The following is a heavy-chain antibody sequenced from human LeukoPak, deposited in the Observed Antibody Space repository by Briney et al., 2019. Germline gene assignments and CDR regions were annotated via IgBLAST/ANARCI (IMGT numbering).Heavy chain of an antibody. D-gene: IGHD3-10*01. CDR3: ARGLRGSGSYYYYYYGMDV. CDR1: GGSFSGYY. Sequence: SETLSLTCAVYGGSFSGYYWSWIRQPPGKGLEWIGEINHSGSTNYNPSLKSRVTISVDTSKNQFSLKLSSVTAADTAVYYCARGLRGSGSYYYYYYGMDVWGQGTTATVSS. CDR2: INHSGST. J-gene: IGHJ6*02. V-gene: IGHV4-34*01.